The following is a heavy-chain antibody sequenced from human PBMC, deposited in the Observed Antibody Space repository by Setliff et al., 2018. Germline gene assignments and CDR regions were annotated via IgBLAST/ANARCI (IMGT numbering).Heavy chain of an antibody. D-gene: IGHD5-18*01. Sequence: PSETLSLTCAVYGGSFSGYYWSWIRQPPGKGLEWIGEINHSGSTNYNPSLKSRVTISVDTSKNQFSLKLSSVTAADTAVYYCARGRIQLWKYYFDYWGQGTLVTV. J-gene: IGHJ4*02. CDR1: GGSFSGYY. CDR3: ARGRIQLWKYYFDY. CDR2: INHSGST. V-gene: IGHV4-34*01.